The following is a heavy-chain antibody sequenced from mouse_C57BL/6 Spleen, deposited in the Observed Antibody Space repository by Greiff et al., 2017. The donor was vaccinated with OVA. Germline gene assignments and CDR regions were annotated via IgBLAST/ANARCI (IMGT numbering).Heavy chain of an antibody. CDR3: AKTAQKDDYEY. J-gene: IGHJ2*01. V-gene: IGHV1-69*01. CDR2: IGPSDSYI. CDR1: GYTFTDYW. Sequence: VQLQQPGAGLVMPGASVKLSCEASGYTFTDYWMHWVRQGPGQGLEWIGEIGPSDSYINYTQTVKGRFTFTVDKSSSTAYMQLSSLTSEDSGVDYCAKTAQKDDYEYWGQGTTLTVAS. D-gene: IGHD3-2*02.